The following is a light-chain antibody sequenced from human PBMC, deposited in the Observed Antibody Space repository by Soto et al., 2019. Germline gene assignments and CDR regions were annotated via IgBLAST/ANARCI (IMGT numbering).Light chain of an antibody. CDR1: QSVSSY. V-gene: IGKV3-11*01. Sequence: EIVLTQSPATLSLSPGERATLSCRASQSVSSYLAWYQQKPGQAPRLLIYDASNRATGIPARFSGSGSGTDLTLTISSLEPEHFAIYYCQQRSNWPPVTFGGGTKVEIK. CDR3: QQRSNWPPVT. CDR2: DAS. J-gene: IGKJ4*01.